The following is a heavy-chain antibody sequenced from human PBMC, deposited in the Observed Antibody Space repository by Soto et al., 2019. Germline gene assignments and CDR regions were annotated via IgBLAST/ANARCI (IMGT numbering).Heavy chain of an antibody. Sequence: QVQLQQWGAGLLKPSETLSLTCAVYGGSGGSFSGYYWSWIRQPPGKGLEWSGEINHSGSTHYNPSLKSRVTISVDTSKNQFSLKLSSVTAADTAVYYCARHNYDSSGYYHYYYGMDVWGQGTTVTVSS. V-gene: IGHV4-34*01. D-gene: IGHD3-22*01. CDR1: GGSGGSFSGYY. CDR2: INHSGST. CDR3: ARHNYDSSGYYHYYYGMDV. J-gene: IGHJ6*02.